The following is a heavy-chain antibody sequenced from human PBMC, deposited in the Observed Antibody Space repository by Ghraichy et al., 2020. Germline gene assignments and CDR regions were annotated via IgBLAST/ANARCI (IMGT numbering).Heavy chain of an antibody. Sequence: GGSLRLSCAASGFTVSSNYMTWVRQAPGKGLEWVSSLYSDGGAYYADSVKGRFSISRQNSRNTLDLQMSSLRTDDSAVYYCARGRQQLAHFDCWGQGALVIVSS. CDR1: GFTVSSNY. CDR2: LYSDGGA. CDR3: ARGRQQLAHFDC. V-gene: IGHV3-53*04. D-gene: IGHD6-13*01. J-gene: IGHJ4*02.